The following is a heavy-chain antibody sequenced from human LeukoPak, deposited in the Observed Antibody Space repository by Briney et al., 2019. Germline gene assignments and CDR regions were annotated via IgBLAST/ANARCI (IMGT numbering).Heavy chain of an antibody. V-gene: IGHV4-31*03. CDR2: IYYSGST. D-gene: IGHD3-16*02. J-gene: IGHJ3*02. CDR1: GGSISSGGYY. CDR3: ASSEMITFGGVIVIGAFDI. Sequence: SQTLSLTCTVSGGSISSGGYYWSWIRQHPGKGLEWIGYIYYSGSTYYNPPLKSRVTISVDTSKNQFSLKLSSVTAADTAVYYCASSEMITFGGVIVIGAFDIWGQGTMVTVSS.